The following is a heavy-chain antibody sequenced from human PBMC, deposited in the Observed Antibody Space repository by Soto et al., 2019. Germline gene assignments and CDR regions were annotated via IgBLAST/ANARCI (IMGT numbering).Heavy chain of an antibody. Sequence: QVQLQQSGPGLVKPSQTLSLICAISGDSVSSASATWSWIRQSPSGRLEWLGRTYYRSKWHNDYAVSVKSRIAIIPDTSKNQLSLQLSSVTREDTAVYFCARDGSGYQWYFDVWGRGSLVTVSS. CDR2: TYYRSKWHN. V-gene: IGHV6-1*01. CDR3: ARDGSGYQWYFDV. CDR1: GDSVSSASAT. D-gene: IGHD5-12*01. J-gene: IGHJ2*01.